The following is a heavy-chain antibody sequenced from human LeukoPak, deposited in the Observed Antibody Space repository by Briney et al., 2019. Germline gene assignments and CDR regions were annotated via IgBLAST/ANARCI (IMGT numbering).Heavy chain of an antibody. CDR2: ISYDGSNK. V-gene: IGHV3-30*04. CDR3: ARGQRNGLSYYYDSSGYSDRFDY. D-gene: IGHD3-22*01. J-gene: IGHJ4*01. CDR1: GFTFSSYA. Sequence: GGSLRLSCAASGFTFSSYAMHWVRQAPGKGLEWVAVISYDGSNKYYADSVKGRFTISRDNSKNTLYLQMNSLRAEDTAVYYCARGQRNGLSYYYDSSGYSDRFDYWGHGTLVTVSS.